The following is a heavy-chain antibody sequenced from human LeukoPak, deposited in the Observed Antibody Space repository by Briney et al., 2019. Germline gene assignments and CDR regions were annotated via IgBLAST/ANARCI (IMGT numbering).Heavy chain of an antibody. CDR1: GFTFSSYS. J-gene: IGHJ6*02. V-gene: IGHV3-21*01. Sequence: GGSLRLSCAASGFTFSSYSMDWVRQAPGKGLEWVSSISSSGIYIYYSDSVKGRFTISRDMAKNSLSLEMNSLRVEDTAVYYCARDLREGMDYWGQGTTVTVSS. CDR3: ARDLREGMDY. CDR2: ISSSGIYI. D-gene: IGHD1-26*01.